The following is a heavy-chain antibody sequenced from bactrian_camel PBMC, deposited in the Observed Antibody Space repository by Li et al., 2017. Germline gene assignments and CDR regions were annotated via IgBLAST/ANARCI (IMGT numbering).Heavy chain of an antibody. J-gene: IGHJ4*01. CDR2: INIRDGTT. V-gene: IGHV3S40*01. D-gene: IGHD2*01. CDR3: ASRSDLYGEYSH. CDR1: GRTYVSVY. Sequence: VQLVESGGGSVQVGGSLRLSCAASGRTYVSVYRTWFRQVPGKEREGVAGINIRDGTTYYADSVKGRFTISRDNAKNAAYLQMRFLKSEDTALYICASRSDLYGEYSHWGRGTQVTVS.